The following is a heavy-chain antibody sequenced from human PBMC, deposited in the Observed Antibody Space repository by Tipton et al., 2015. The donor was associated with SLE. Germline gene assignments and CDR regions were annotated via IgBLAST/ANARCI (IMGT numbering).Heavy chain of an antibody. CDR1: GFTFSSYG. J-gene: IGHJ4*02. V-gene: IGHV3-30*02. CDR3: ARKSRDYYGRRFDY. D-gene: IGHD3-10*01. CDR2: IQNDGSNK. Sequence: GSLRLSCAASGFTFSSYGMHWVRQAPGKGLEWLTFIQNDGSNKYYADSVKGRFTISRDNSKNTVSLQMNSLRAEDTAVYYCARKSRDYYGRRFDYWGQGTLVTVSS.